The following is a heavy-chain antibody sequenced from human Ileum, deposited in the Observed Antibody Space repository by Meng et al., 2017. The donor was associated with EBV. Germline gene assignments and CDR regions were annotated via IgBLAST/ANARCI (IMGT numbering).Heavy chain of an antibody. D-gene: IGHD3-16*01. V-gene: IGHV4-61*01. CDR2: TYGSDI. Sequence: QVRLQESGPGLVKPSETLSLTSFVSGGSVSSDSYHWSWIRQSPGRGLEWIGHTYGSDINYSPSFQSRVTISIDTAKNQLFLKLTSVTAADTAMYYCAYYRVGRGGVGSWGQGTLVTVSS. CDR1: GGSVSSDSYH. J-gene: IGHJ4*02. CDR3: AYYRVGRGGVGS.